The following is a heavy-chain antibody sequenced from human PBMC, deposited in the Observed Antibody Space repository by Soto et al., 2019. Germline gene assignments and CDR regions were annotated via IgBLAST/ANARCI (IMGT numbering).Heavy chain of an antibody. V-gene: IGHV3-33*01. Sequence: QVQLVESGGGVVQPGTSLSLSCTTSGFTFHSYGMHWVRRAPGKGLEWVAVIWYDGSNENYADSVKGRFTISRDNSKNYLYLQMNNPGAADTALYYCARNISPGYLVDFWGQGTLVTVSS. D-gene: IGHD6-6*01. CDR1: GFTFHSYG. J-gene: IGHJ4*02. CDR3: ARNISPGYLVDF. CDR2: IWYDGSNE.